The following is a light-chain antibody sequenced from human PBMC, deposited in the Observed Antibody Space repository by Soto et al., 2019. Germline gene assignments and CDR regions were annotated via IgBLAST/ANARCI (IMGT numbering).Light chain of an antibody. J-gene: IGKJ1*01. CDR1: QGINSY. Sequence: DIQWTLSPSFLSASLGDRVTITCRASQGINSYLAWYQQKPGKAPKLLIYEASTLQSGVPSRFSGSGSGTDFTLSSNRLRPEDLGTYYCHPHKWAFSQGTKVDIK. CDR2: EAS. V-gene: IGKV1-9*01. CDR3: HPHKWA.